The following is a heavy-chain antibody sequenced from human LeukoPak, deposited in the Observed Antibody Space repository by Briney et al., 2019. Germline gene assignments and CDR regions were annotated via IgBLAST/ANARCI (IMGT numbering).Heavy chain of an antibody. J-gene: IGHJ6*02. CDR2: IYHSGST. Sequence: SGTLSLTCAVSGGSISSSNWWSWVRQPPGKGLEWIGEIYHSGSTYYNPSLKSRVTISVDTSKSQFSLKLSSVTAADTAVYYCARRVATNNYYYYYGLDVWGLGTTVTVPS. CDR1: GGSISSSNW. V-gene: IGHV4-4*02. D-gene: IGHD5-12*01. CDR3: ARRVATNNYYYYYGLDV.